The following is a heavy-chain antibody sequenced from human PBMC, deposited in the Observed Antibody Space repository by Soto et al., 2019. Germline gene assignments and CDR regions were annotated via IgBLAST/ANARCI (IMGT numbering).Heavy chain of an antibody. CDR2: INAGNGNT. CDR3: ARFHYGSGSYPSNSGMDV. D-gene: IGHD3-10*01. J-gene: IGHJ6*02. CDR1: GYTFTSYA. Sequence: CASVKVSCKASGYTFTSYAMHCVLQSPLQRLEWMGCINAGNGNTKYSQKFQGRVTITRDTSASKAYMELSSLRSEDTAVYYCARFHYGSGSYPSNSGMDVWGQGTTVTVSS. V-gene: IGHV1-3*01.